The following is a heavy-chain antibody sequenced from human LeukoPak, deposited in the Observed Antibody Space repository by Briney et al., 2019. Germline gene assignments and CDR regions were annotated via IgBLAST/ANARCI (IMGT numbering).Heavy chain of an antibody. CDR2: IGGTGDTI. CDR3: AKAEPMTTYFDY. V-gene: IGHV3-23*01. D-gene: IGHD4-11*01. CDR1: GFTFSTYA. Sequence: PGGSLKLSCAASGFTFSTYAMSWVRQAPGKGLEWVSAIGGTGDTIYYADSVKGRFTISRDSSKNTLFLLMNSLRAEDTAVYYCAKAEPMTTYFDYWGQGTLVTVSS. J-gene: IGHJ4*02.